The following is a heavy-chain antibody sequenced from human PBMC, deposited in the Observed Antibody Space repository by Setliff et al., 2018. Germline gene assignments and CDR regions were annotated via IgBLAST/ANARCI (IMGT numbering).Heavy chain of an antibody. CDR3: ARAISGWYSAYYYYMDV. D-gene: IGHD6-19*01. CDR1: GYSISSGHY. Sequence: SETLFLTCDVSGYSISSGHYWTWIRQPAGKGLEWIGHIYTSGGTSYNPSLKSRVTISVDTSKNQFSLKLSSVTATDTAVYYCARAISGWYSAYYYYMDVWGKGTTVTVSS. V-gene: IGHV4-61*09. CDR2: IYTSGGT. J-gene: IGHJ6*03.